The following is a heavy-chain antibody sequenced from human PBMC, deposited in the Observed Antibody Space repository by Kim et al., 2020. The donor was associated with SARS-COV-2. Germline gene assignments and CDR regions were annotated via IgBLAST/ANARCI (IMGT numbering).Heavy chain of an antibody. V-gene: IGHV3-30*18. CDR2: ISYDGRNK. Sequence: GGSLRLSCAASGFTFSTYVMHWVRQAPGKGLEWVAVISYDGRNKYYTDSVRGRFTISRDNSKNTLYLQMNSLRAEDTAMYYCANQPPGQLYYYDSSGYYDWYFDLWGRGTLVTVSS. CDR1: GFTFSTYV. CDR3: ANQPPGQLYYYDSSGYYDWYFDL. J-gene: IGHJ2*01. D-gene: IGHD3-22*01.